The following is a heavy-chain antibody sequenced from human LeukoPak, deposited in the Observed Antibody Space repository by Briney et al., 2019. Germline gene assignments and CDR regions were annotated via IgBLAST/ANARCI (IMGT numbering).Heavy chain of an antibody. Sequence: GGSLRLSCAASGFTFSSYAMHWVRQAPGKGLEWVAVISYDGSNKYYPDSVKGRFTISRDNSKNTLYLQMNSLRAEDTAVYYCARAVDTAMAPKIRGGRDFDIWGQGTMVTVSS. D-gene: IGHD5-18*01. CDR1: GFTFSSYA. V-gene: IGHV3-30-3*01. CDR3: ARAVDTAMAPKIRGGRDFDI. CDR2: ISYDGSNK. J-gene: IGHJ3*02.